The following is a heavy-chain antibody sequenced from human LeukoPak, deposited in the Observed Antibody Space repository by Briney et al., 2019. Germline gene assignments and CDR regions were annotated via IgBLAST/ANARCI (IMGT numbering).Heavy chain of an antibody. CDR1: GFTFCSDV. CDR3: AHDIAWGAFEH. V-gene: IGHV3-23*01. Sequence: GTLRLSCAASGFTFCSDVVSSVPEAPGGGVGWGSAIRSSGGRRYSTDSVKGRFTISRDDSKSTMCLQMNRLRVEDTALYYCAHDIAWGAFEHWGQGTLVTVSS. CDR2: IRSSGGRR. D-gene: IGHD7-27*01. J-gene: IGHJ4*02.